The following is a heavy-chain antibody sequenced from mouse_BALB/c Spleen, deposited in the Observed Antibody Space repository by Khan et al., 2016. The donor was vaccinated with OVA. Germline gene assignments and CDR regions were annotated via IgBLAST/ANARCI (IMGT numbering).Heavy chain of an antibody. Sequence: VQLKQSGPELVKPGASVKMSCKASGYTFSSYDIHWVRQKPGQGLEWIGYINPYYDYTTFNEKFKGKATLTSDKSSSTAYMELSSLTSEDSAVFYCVRGRLGLQTWFAYWGQGTLVTVSA. CDR3: VRGRLGLQTWFAY. J-gene: IGHJ3*01. CDR2: INPYYDYT. D-gene: IGHD3-1*01. CDR1: GYTFSSYD. V-gene: IGHV1S136*01.